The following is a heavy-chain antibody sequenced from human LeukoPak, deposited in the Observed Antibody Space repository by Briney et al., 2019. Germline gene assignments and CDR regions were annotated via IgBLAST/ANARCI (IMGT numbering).Heavy chain of an antibody. CDR3: AKDPYGTRYFDY. D-gene: IGHD2-2*01. V-gene: IGHV3-23*01. CDR2: LSGSGGDT. J-gene: IGHJ4*02. Sequence: GGSLRLSCAASGFTFNKYAMSWVRQAPGKGLEWVSSLSGSGGDTYYAECVKGRFTISRDNSKNTVYLEMNSLRAEDTAVYYCAKDPYGTRYFDYWGQGTLVTVSS. CDR1: GFTFNKYA.